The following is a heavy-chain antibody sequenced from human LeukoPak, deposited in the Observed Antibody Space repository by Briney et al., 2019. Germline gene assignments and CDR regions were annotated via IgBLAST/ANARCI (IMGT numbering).Heavy chain of an antibody. CDR2: IYPGDSDT. CDR1: GYSFNTYW. V-gene: IGHV5-51*01. J-gene: IGHJ3*02. CDR3: ASPTYYYGSGSFDAFDI. D-gene: IGHD3-10*01. Sequence: GESLKISCKGSGYSFNTYWIGWVRQMPGKGLEWMGIIYPGDSDTRYSPSFQGQVTISADKSISTAYLQWSSLKASDTAMYYCASPTYYYGSGSFDAFDIWGQGTMVTVSS.